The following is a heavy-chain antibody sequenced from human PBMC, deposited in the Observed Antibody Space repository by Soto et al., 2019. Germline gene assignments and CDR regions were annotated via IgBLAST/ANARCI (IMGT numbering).Heavy chain of an antibody. Sequence: ASVKGSCKLSGYSFSDYFSQWLRQSPGQGLEWVAWINPKTAATNYAKKFQGRVSLTWDTSSTTAYMELTRLRPVDTAVYYCARIKWGLNYYNGMDVWGQGTTVTVSS. CDR3: ARIKWGLNYYNGMDV. J-gene: IGHJ6*02. CDR1: GYSFSDYF. V-gene: IGHV1-2*02. D-gene: IGHD1-26*01. CDR2: INPKTAAT.